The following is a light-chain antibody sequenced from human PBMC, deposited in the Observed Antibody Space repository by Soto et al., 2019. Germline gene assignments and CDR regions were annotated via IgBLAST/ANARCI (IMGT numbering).Light chain of an antibody. CDR1: SSDVGGYNY. CDR2: EVS. CDR3: SSYAGSNNVYV. Sequence: QSVLTQPPSASGSPGQSVTISCTGTSSDVGGYNYVSWYQQHPGKAPKLMIYEVSKRPSGVPDRFSGSKSGNTASLTVSGLQAEEEADYYCSSYAGSNNVYVFGTGTKLTVL. V-gene: IGLV2-8*01. J-gene: IGLJ1*01.